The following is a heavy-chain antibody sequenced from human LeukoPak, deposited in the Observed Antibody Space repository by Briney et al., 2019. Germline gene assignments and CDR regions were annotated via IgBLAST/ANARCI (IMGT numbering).Heavy chain of an antibody. V-gene: IGHV4-4*02. CDR3: AREITVAGAASFDY. CDR2: IYHSGST. CDR1: GGSISSNNW. J-gene: IGHJ4*02. D-gene: IGHD6-19*01. Sequence: SGTLSLTCAVSGGSISSNNWWHWVRQPPGKGLEWIGEIYHSGSTYYNPSLKSRVTISVDKSMNQFSLKLSSVTAADTAVCYCAREITVAGAASFDYWGQGTLVTVSS.